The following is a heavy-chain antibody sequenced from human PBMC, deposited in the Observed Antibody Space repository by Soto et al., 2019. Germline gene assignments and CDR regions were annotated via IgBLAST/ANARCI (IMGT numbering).Heavy chain of an antibody. CDR2: INPNSGGT. CDR3: AREPATAKPEGVDF. D-gene: IGHD1-1*01. Sequence: ASVKVSCKASGYTFRDYYIHWVRQAPGQGLEWMGWINPNSGGTKNAPKFQGGVTMTRDTSITTAYMELSRLRSGDTAVYYCAREPATAKPEGVDFWGQGTLVTVSS. CDR1: GYTFRDYY. V-gene: IGHV1-2*02. J-gene: IGHJ4*02.